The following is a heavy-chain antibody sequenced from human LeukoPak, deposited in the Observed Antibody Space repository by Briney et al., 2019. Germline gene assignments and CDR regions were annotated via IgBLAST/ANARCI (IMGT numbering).Heavy chain of an antibody. CDR3: AREGGLTGYWDIFDI. D-gene: IGHD3-9*01. V-gene: IGHV1-2*02. J-gene: IGHJ3*02. Sequence: DSLKVSCKSSGYTFIGYYMHWVRQAPGQGLEWMGWINPKSGGTNYAQKFQGRVTMTRDTSISTAYMELSRLKSDDTAVYFCAREGGLTGYWDIFDIWGQGTIVTSST. CDR1: GYTFIGYY. CDR2: INPKSGGT.